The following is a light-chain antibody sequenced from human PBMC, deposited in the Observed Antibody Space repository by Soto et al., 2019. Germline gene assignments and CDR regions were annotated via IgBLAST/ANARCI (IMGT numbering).Light chain of an antibody. CDR1: QDINNY. CDR2: GAT. V-gene: IGKV1-27*01. Sequence: DIQMTQSPSSLSASVGDRVTITCRASQDINNYLAWYQQRPGKAPKLLIYGATTLQPGVTSRFSGSGSGTDFTLTISSLQPEDVATYYCQNCKSAVFTFGPGTKVDIK. J-gene: IGKJ3*01. CDR3: QNCKSAVFT.